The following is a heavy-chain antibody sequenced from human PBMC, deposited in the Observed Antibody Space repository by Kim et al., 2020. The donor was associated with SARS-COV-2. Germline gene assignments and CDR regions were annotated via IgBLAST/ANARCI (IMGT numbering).Heavy chain of an antibody. V-gene: IGHV4-4*02. CDR2: IYHSGST. CDR1: GGSISSSNW. Sequence: SETLSLTCAVSGGSISSSNWWSWVRQPPGKGLEWIGEIYHSGSTNYNPSLKSRVTISVDKSKNQFSLKLSSVTAADTAVYYCARIAVAAGHPSYYYYGMDVWGQGTTVTVSS. D-gene: IGHD2-15*01. CDR3: ARIAVAAGHPSYYYYGMDV. J-gene: IGHJ6*02.